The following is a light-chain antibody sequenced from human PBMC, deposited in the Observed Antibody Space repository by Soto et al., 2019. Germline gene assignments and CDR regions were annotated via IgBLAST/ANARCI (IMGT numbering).Light chain of an antibody. CDR2: EVS. V-gene: IGLV2-14*01. CDR1: SSDVGDYRY. J-gene: IGLJ1*01. CDR3: SSYTSINTLV. Sequence: QSVLTQPASVSGSPGQSITISCTGTSSDVGDYRYVSWYQQHPGKAPKLIIFEVSNRPSGVSSRFSASKSGNTASLTISGLHAEEAAHYYCSSYTSINTLVFDIGTKVTVL.